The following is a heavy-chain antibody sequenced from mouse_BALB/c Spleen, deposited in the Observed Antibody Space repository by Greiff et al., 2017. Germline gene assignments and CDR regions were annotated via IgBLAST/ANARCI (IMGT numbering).Heavy chain of an antibody. D-gene: IGHD2-2*01. CDR1: GYTFTDYA. J-gene: IGHJ4*01. V-gene: IGHV1S137*01. CDR3: ARSGGYDLYAMDY. Sequence: QVHVKQSGAELVRPGVSVKISCKGSGYTFTDYAMHWVKQSHAKSLEWIGVISTYYGDASYNQKFKGKATMTVDKSSSTAYMELARLTSEDSAIYYCARSGGYDLYAMDYWGQGTSVTVSS. CDR2: ISTYYGDA.